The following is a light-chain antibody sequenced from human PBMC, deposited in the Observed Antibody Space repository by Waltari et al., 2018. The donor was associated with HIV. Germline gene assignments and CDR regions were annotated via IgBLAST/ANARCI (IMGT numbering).Light chain of an antibody. Sequence: QSVLTQPPSVSGAPGQRVTISCTGSPSNIGAHYGVHWYQEVPGTAPRLLIYGDHNRPSGIPDRFSGSRSGTSASLAINGLQAEDEAEYYCQSYDSSLSSVLFGGGTKLTVL. CDR1: PSNIGAHYG. V-gene: IGLV1-40*01. CDR3: QSYDSSLSSVL. CDR2: GDH. J-gene: IGLJ2*01.